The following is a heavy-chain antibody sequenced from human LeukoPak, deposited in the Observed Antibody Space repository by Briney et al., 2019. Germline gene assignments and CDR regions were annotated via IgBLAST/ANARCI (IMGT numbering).Heavy chain of an antibody. Sequence: ASVKVSCKASGDTFTTYGINWVRQASGQGLEWMGWISAYNGNTNYAQKFQGRVTMTTDTSTSTAYMELRSLRSDDTALYYCAFRGYTYGPFDYWGQGTLVTVSS. J-gene: IGHJ4*02. CDR3: AFRGYTYGPFDY. D-gene: IGHD5-18*01. CDR2: ISAYNGNT. V-gene: IGHV1-18*01. CDR1: GDTFTTYG.